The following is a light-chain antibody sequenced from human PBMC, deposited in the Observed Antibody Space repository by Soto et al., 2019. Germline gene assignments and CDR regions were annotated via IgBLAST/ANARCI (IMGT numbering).Light chain of an antibody. J-gene: IGKJ1*01. CDR2: AAS. CDR1: QNIRTY. CDR3: QQTLSVRRT. Sequence: DIQMTQSPRFLSASVGDRVTITCRASQNIRTYLTWYQHKPGKGPTVLIYAASTLQRGVPSRFSGSTTGTDFTLTITGLQPEDSATSYCQQTLSVRRTCGLGTKVDI. V-gene: IGKV1-39*01.